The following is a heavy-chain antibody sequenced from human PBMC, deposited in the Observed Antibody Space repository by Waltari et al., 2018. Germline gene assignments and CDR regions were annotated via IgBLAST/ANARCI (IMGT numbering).Heavy chain of an antibody. Sequence: QLQLQESGPRLVKPSGTLSLNCAVSGDSVSSANWWSWVRQSPQKGLEWIGQVHGSGRSNYSPSFASRVTVSLDTSNNQFSLKVTAATAADTAVYYCARDCGRGLLLDTWGPGILVTVSP. CDR1: GDSVSSANW. CDR3: ARDCGRGLLLDT. CDR2: VHGSGRS. V-gene: IGHV4-4*02. D-gene: IGHD2-15*01. J-gene: IGHJ4*02.